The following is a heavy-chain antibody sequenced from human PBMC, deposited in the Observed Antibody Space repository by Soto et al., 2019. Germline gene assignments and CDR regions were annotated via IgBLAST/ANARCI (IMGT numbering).Heavy chain of an antibody. CDR3: VIVFMARGRDSNLLAL. D-gene: IGHD3-10*01. CDR1: GFTFSSYS. V-gene: IGHV3-74*01. Sequence: GGSLRLSCAASGFTFSSYSMSWVRQAPGKGLVWVSRIKSDGSSTTYADSVKGRFTISRDNARNTLYLQMNSLRAEDTAVYYCVIVFMARGRDSNLLALWGQGTIVPVSA. J-gene: IGHJ5*02. CDR2: IKSDGSST.